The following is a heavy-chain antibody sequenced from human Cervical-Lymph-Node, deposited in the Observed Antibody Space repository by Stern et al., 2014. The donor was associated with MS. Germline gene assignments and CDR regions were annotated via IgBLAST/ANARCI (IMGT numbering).Heavy chain of an antibody. D-gene: IGHD6-13*01. CDR3: ARDQGGIAAD. CDR2: VIPTFNTV. Sequence: EQLVESGADVKKPGSSVRVSCKASGDTFSSNSFSWVRQAPGQGLEWVGGVIPTFNTVNYEHKFPGRVTITADESTSTVFLELSSLRSDDTGVYFCARDQGGIAADWGQGTLVTVSS. CDR1: GDTFSSNS. J-gene: IGHJ4*02. V-gene: IGHV1-69*01.